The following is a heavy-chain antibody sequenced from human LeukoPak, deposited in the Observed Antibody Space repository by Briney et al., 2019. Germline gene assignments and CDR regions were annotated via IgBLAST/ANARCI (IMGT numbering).Heavy chain of an antibody. J-gene: IGHJ5*02. V-gene: IGHV4-39*07. CDR2: MYYTGTT. CDR1: GGSIRSLGYS. CDR3: WGSVSAYGGRGGFDP. D-gene: IGHD3-16*01. Sequence: PSETLSLTCSVSGGSIRSLGYSWGWIRQPPGKGLEWIASMYYTGTTYYNPSLKSRVTMSVDTSKNQFSLNLTSLTAADTAVFYCWGSVSAYGGRGGFDPWGQGTLVTVSS.